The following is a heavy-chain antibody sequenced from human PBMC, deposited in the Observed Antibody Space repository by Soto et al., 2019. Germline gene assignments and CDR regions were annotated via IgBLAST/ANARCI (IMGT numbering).Heavy chain of an antibody. CDR3: VRGYNGFDR. J-gene: IGHJ4*02. CDR2: SRNKANSYTT. V-gene: IGHV3-72*01. Sequence: PGGSLRLSCAASGFTFSDRYMDWVRQAPGKGLEWVGRSRNKANSYTTEYAAAVKGKFTISRDELKSSLYLQMESLKTEDTAVYYCVRGYNGFDRWGQGTLVTVSS. CDR1: GFTFSDRY. D-gene: IGHD2-2*02.